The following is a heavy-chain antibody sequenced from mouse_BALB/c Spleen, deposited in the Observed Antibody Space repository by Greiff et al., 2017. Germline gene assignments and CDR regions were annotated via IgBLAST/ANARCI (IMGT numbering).Heavy chain of an antibody. D-gene: IGHD1-3*01. V-gene: IGHV6-6*02. Sequence: EVQLVESGGGLVQPGGSLKLSCVASGFTFSNYWMNWVRQSPEKGLEWVAEIRLKSNNYATHYAESVKGRFTISRDDSKSSVYLQMNNLRAEDTGIYYCTRKVYDYAMDYWGQGTSVTVSS. J-gene: IGHJ4*01. CDR3: TRKVYDYAMDY. CDR1: GFTFSNYW. CDR2: IRLKSNNYAT.